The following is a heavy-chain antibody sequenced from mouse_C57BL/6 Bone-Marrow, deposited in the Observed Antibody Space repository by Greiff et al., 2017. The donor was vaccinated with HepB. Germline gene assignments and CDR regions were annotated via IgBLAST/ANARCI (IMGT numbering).Heavy chain of an antibody. CDR1: GFTFSSYA. CDR3: ARVGVVAYYYAMDY. D-gene: IGHD1-1*01. Sequence: EVKLMESGGGLVKPGGSLKLSCAASGFTFSSYAMSWVRQTPEKRLEWVATISDGGSYTYYPDNVKGRFTISRDNAKNNLYLQMSHLKSEDTAMYYCARVGVVAYYYAMDYWGQGTSVTVSS. J-gene: IGHJ4*01. V-gene: IGHV5-4*03. CDR2: ISDGGSYT.